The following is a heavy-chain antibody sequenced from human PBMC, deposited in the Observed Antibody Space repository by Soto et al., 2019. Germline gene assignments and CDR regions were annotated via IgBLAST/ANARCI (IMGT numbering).Heavy chain of an antibody. V-gene: IGHV4-39*01. CDR3: ARLQGGSYPLYFRH. Sequence: SETLSLTCTVSGGSISSSSYYWGWIRQPPGKGLEWIGSIYYSGSTYYNPSLKSRVTISVDTSKNQFSLKLSSVTAADTAVYYCARLQGGSYPLYFRHWGQGTLVTVSS. D-gene: IGHD1-26*01. J-gene: IGHJ1*01. CDR1: GGSISSSSYY. CDR2: IYYSGST.